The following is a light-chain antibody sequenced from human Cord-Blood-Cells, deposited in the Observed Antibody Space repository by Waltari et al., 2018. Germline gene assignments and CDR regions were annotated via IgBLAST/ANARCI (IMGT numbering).Light chain of an antibody. CDR3: QQYGSSPLT. CDR1: QSVSSSY. CDR2: GAS. Sequence: SPGERATLSCRASQSVSSSYLAWYQQKPGQAPRLLIYGASSRATGIPDRFSGSGSGTDLTLTISRLEPEDFAVYYCQQYGSSPLTFGGGTKVEIK. J-gene: IGKJ4*01. V-gene: IGKV3-20*01.